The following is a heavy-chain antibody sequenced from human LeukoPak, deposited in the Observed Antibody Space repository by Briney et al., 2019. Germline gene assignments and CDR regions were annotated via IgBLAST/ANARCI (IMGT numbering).Heavy chain of an antibody. V-gene: IGHV1-2*02. CDR3: ARDHSVATIGRGYDYYMDV. D-gene: IGHD5-12*01. CDR2: ISPNSGGT. Sequence: APVRVSCKASGYIFIVHYIHWVRQAPGQGLEWMGWISPNSGGTNYAQTFQGRVTMTRDTSMSTVYTELSSLRSDDTAVYYCARDHSVATIGRGYDYYMDVWGKGTTVTVSS. CDR1: GYIFIVHY. J-gene: IGHJ6*03.